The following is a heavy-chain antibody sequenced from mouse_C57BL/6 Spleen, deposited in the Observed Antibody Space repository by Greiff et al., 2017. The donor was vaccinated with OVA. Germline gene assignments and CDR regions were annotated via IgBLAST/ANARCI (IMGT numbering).Heavy chain of an antibody. J-gene: IGHJ4*01. CDR2: INYDGSST. D-gene: IGHD2-5*01. V-gene: IGHV5-16*01. Sequence: EVQLVESEGGLVQPGSSMKLSCTASGFTFSDYYMAWVRQVPEKGLEWVANINYDGSSTYYLDSLKSRFIISRDNAKNILYLQMSSLKSEDTATYYCARRAYYSNYGAMDYWGQGTSVTVSS. CDR1: GFTFSDYY. CDR3: ARRAYYSNYGAMDY.